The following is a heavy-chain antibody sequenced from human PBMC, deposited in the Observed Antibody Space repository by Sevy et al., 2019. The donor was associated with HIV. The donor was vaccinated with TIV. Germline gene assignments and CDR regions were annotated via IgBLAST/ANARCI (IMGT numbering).Heavy chain of an antibody. J-gene: IGHJ4*02. CDR3: ARGDYYGSLYYFDY. Sequence: GGSLRLSCAASGFTFSNYFMNWVRQAPGKGLEWVSSISSGSSYIFYADSLKGRFTISRDNAKNSLYLHMNSLGAEDTAFYYCARGDYYGSLYYFDYWGPGTLVTVSS. V-gene: IGHV3-21*01. D-gene: IGHD3-10*01. CDR2: ISSGSSYI. CDR1: GFTFSNYF.